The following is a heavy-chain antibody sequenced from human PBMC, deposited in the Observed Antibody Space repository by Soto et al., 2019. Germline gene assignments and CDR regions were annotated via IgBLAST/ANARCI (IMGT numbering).Heavy chain of an antibody. V-gene: IGHV4-31*03. CDR1: GGSISSGGYY. CDR2: IYYSGST. CDR3: ARGRPYYYYYMDV. Sequence: SETLSLTCTVSGGSISSGGYYWSWIRQHPGKGLEWIGYIYYSGSTYYNPSLKSRVTISVDTSKNQFSLKLSSVTAADTAVYYCARGRPYYYYYMDVWGKGTTVTVSS. J-gene: IGHJ6*03.